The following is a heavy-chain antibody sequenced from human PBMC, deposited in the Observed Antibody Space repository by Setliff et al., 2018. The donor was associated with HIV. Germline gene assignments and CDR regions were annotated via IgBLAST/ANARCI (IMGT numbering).Heavy chain of an antibody. V-gene: IGHV3-74*01. CDR3: ARGPQYNFWGGYLGL. D-gene: IGHD3-3*01. CDR2: IKPDGSSI. Sequence: GGSLRLSCAASGFTFSSYWIHWVRQTPGKGLVWVSRIKPDGSSITYADSVKGRFTISRDNAKNTVHLQMSSLRAEDTAVYYCARGPQYNFWGGYLGLWGQGTLVTVSS. CDR1: GFTFSSYW. J-gene: IGHJ4*02.